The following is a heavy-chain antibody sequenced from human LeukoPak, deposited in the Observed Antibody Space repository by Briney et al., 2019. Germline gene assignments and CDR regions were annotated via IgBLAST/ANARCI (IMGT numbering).Heavy chain of an antibody. CDR3: AKTVRYFDWLLSPFDC. CDR2: ISYDGSNK. J-gene: IGHJ4*02. Sequence: GGSLRLSCAASGFTFSSYGMHWVRQAPGKGLEWVAVISYDGSNKYYADSVKGRFTISRDNSKNTLYLQMNSLRAEDTAVYYCAKTVRYFDWLLSPFDCWGQGTLVTVSS. V-gene: IGHV3-30*18. CDR1: GFTFSSYG. D-gene: IGHD3-9*01.